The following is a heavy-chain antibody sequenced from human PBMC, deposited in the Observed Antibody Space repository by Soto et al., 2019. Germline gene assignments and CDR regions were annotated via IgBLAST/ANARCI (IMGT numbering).Heavy chain of an antibody. CDR3: ARGKYCSSTTCSYYYGMDV. CDR2: MYYSGSP. V-gene: IGHV4-59*01. J-gene: IGHJ6*02. CDR1: GGSISSYY. Sequence: SETLSLTCTVSGGSISSYYWSWIWQPPGKGLEWIGYMYYSGSPNYNPSLKSRVTISVDTSKNQFSLKLSSVTAADTGVDYCARGKYCSSTTCSYYYGMDVWGQGTTVTVSS. D-gene: IGHD2-2*01.